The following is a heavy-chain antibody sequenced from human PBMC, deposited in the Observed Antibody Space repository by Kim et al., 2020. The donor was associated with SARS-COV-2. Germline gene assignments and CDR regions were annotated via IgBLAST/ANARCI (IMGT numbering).Heavy chain of an antibody. CDR1: GGTFLSSA. J-gene: IGHJ4*02. CDR2: MVPSCGTA. Sequence: SSVKVSCKASGGTFLSSAIRWVRQAPGQGLEWMGGMVPSCGTANYAQKFQGRVTITADESTSTAYMELSSLRSEDTTVYYCARVEPSNPLRYFDWLLFYWGQGTLVTVSS. V-gene: IGHV1-69*13. CDR3: ARVEPSNPLRYFDWLLFY. D-gene: IGHD3-9*01.